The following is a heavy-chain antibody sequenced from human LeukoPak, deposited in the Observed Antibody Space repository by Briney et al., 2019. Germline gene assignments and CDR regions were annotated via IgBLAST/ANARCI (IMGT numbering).Heavy chain of an antibody. J-gene: IGHJ4*02. CDR3: ARGGPWRYSSGWPHDY. V-gene: IGHV4-34*01. CDR2: INHSGST. CDR1: GGSFSGYY. D-gene: IGHD6-25*01. Sequence: SETLSLTCAVYGGSFSGYYWSWIRQPPGKGLEWIGEINHSGSTNYNPSLKSRVTISVDTSKNQFSLKLSSVTAADTAVYYCARGGPWRYSSGWPHDYWGQGTLVTVSS.